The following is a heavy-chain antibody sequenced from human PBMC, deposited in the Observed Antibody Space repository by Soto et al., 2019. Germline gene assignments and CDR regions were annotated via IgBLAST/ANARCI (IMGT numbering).Heavy chain of an antibody. Sequence: GASVKVSCKASGYTFTSYYMHWVRQAPGQGLEWMGIINPSGGSTSYAQKFQGRVTMTRDTSTSTVYLEMDSLRAEDTALYYCARDVDADFRTDFDYWGRGTLVTVSS. J-gene: IGHJ4*02. V-gene: IGHV1-46*01. CDR1: GYTFTSYY. CDR3: ARDVDADFRTDFDY. D-gene: IGHD4-17*01. CDR2: INPSGGST.